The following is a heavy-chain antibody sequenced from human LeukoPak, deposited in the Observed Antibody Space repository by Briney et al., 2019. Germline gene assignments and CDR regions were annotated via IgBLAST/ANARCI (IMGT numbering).Heavy chain of an antibody. J-gene: IGHJ5*02. Sequence: GESLKISCKGSGYSFTSYWIGWVRLMPGKGLEWMGIIYPGDSDTRYSPSFQGQVTISADKSISTAYLQWSSLKASDTAMYYCARIEVAAAGINWFDPWGQGTLVTVSS. CDR3: ARIEVAAAGINWFDP. D-gene: IGHD6-13*01. CDR1: GYSFTSYW. CDR2: IYPGDSDT. V-gene: IGHV5-51*01.